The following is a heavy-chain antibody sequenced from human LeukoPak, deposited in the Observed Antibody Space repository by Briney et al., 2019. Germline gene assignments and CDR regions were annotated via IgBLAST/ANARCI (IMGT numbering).Heavy chain of an antibody. CDR2: INPNSGGT. CDR3: ARGRSEWLSDAFDI. V-gene: IGHV1-2*02. D-gene: IGHD3-3*01. Sequence: ASVKVSCKASGYTFTGYYMHWVRQAPGQGLEWKGWINPNSGGTNYAQKFQGRVTMTRDTSISTAYMELSRLRSDDTAVYYCARGRSEWLSDAFDIWGQGTMVTVSS. J-gene: IGHJ3*02. CDR1: GYTFTGYY.